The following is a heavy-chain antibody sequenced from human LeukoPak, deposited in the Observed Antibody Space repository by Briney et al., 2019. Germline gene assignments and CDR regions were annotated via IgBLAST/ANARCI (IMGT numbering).Heavy chain of an antibody. Sequence: AGGSLRLSCAASGFTFSSYAMSWVRQAPGKGLEWVSAITGSGASTYYADSVKGRFTISRDNSKNTLYLQMNSLRAEDTAVYYCAETYYDFWSPNAFDIWGQGTMVTVSS. D-gene: IGHD3-3*01. CDR2: ITGSGAST. V-gene: IGHV3-23*01. CDR3: AETYYDFWSPNAFDI. CDR1: GFTFSSYA. J-gene: IGHJ3*02.